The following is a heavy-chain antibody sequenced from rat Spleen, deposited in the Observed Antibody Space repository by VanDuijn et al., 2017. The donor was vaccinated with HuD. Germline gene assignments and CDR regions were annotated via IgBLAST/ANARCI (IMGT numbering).Heavy chain of an antibody. CDR1: GFTFSDYN. J-gene: IGHJ2*01. D-gene: IGHD2-1*01. CDR2: ISYDGSST. V-gene: IGHV5-7*01. CDR3: ARRYDFDF. Sequence: EVQLVESGGGLVQPGRSLKLSCAASGFTFSDYNMAWVRQAPKKGLEWVTTISYDGSSTYYGDSVKGGFTISRDNAKSTLYLQMDSLRSEDTATYYCARRYDFDFWGQGVMVTVSS.